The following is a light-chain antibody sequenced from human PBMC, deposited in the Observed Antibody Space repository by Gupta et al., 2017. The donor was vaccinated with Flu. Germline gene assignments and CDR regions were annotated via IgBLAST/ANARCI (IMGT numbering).Light chain of an antibody. CDR1: SSAVGGYNY. V-gene: IGLV2-8*01. CDR3: SSYAVSNNLL. CDR2: EVT. Sequence: QSALTQPPSASGSPGQSVTISCTGTSSAVGGYNYVSWYQQYPGKAPKLIIYEVTKRPSWVPDRFSGSKSGSTASLTVSGLQAEDEADYYCSSYAVSNNLLFGGGTKLTVL. J-gene: IGLJ2*01.